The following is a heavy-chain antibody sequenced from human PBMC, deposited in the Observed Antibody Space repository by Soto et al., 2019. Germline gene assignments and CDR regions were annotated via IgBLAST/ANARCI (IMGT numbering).Heavy chain of an antibody. CDR2: ISGSGGST. CDR1: GFTFSTYA. J-gene: IGHJ4*02. D-gene: IGHD3-16*01. CDR3: AEREDYYYSRNEFEY. V-gene: IGHV3-23*01. Sequence: PGGSLRLSCAASGFTFSTYAMSWVRQAPGKGLEWVSVISGSGGSTYYADSVKGRFTISRDTSKNTLYLQMNSLRAEDTAVYYCAEREDYYYSRNEFEYWGQGTLVTVSS.